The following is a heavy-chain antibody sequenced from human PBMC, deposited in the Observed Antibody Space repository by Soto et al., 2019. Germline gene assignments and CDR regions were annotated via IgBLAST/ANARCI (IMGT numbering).Heavy chain of an antibody. V-gene: IGHV1-69*12. Sequence: QVQLVQSGAEVKKPGSSVKVSCKASGGTFSSYAISWVRQAPGQGLEWMGGIIPIFGKANYAQKFQGRVTITADESTSPAYMELSSLRSEDTAVYYCASHRATVAREEYYFDYWGQGTLVTVSS. D-gene: IGHD4-4*01. CDR1: GGTFSSYA. CDR2: IIPIFGKA. J-gene: IGHJ4*02. CDR3: ASHRATVAREEYYFDY.